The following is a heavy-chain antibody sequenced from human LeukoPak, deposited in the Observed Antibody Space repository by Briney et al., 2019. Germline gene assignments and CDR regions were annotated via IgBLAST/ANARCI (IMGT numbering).Heavy chain of an antibody. D-gene: IGHD3-22*01. CDR2: INPNSGGT. CDR1: GYTFTGYY. V-gene: IGHV1-2*06. Sequence: VASVKVSCKASGYTFTGYYMHWVRQAPGQGLEWMGRINPNSGGTNYAQKFQGRVTMTRDTSISTAYMELSRLRSDDTAVYYCARGRSLDSRYLLVYWGQGTLVTVSS. CDR3: ARGRSLDSRYLLVY. J-gene: IGHJ4*02.